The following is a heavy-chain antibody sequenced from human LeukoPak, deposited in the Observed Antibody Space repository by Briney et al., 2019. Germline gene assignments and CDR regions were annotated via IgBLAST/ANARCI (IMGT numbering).Heavy chain of an antibody. CDR2: ISGGSSYI. CDR3: ARGYSYGSGIDY. CDR1: GFTFSSYS. V-gene: IGHV3-21*01. Sequence: GGSLRLSCAASGFTFSSYSMNWVRQAPGEGLEWVSCISGGSSYIDYADSVKGRFTISRDNAKNSLVLQMSSLRVEDTAVYYCARGYSYGSGIDYWGQGTLVTVSS. J-gene: IGHJ4*02. D-gene: IGHD5-18*01.